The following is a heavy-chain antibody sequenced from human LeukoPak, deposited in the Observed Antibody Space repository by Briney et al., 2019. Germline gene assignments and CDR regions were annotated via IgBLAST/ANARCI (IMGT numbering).Heavy chain of an antibody. V-gene: IGHV3-30*18. CDR2: MSNDGDNK. J-gene: IGHJ4*02. CDR3: AKDEGGYDLY. Sequence: GGSLRLSCEASGFSFSSHGMHWVRQAPGKGLEWLALMSNDGDNKDYADSVKGRFTISRDNSKNTLYLQMNSLTTEDTALYYCAKDEGGYDLYWGQGTLVTVSS. CDR1: GFSFSSHG. D-gene: IGHD5-12*01.